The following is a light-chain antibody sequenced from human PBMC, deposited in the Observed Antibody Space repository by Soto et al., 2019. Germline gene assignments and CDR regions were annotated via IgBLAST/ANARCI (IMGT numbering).Light chain of an antibody. CDR2: GAS. CDR1: QSVSSSY. CDR3: QQYGSSRLT. J-gene: IGKJ4*01. Sequence: EIVLTQSPGTLSLSPGXRATLSCRASQSVSSSYLAWYQQKPGQAPRLLIYGASSRATGIPDRFSGSGSGTDFTLTISRLEPEDFAVYYCQQYGSSRLTFGGGTKVDIK. V-gene: IGKV3-20*01.